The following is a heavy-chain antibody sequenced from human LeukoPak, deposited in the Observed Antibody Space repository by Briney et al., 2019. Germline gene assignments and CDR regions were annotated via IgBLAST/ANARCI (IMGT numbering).Heavy chain of an antibody. Sequence: ASVKVSCKASGYTFTGYYMHWVRQAPGQGLEWMGWINPNSGGTNSAQKFQGRVTMTRDTSISTVYMDLRSLRADDTAVYYCAGGRTYSSSTLEDYWGQGTLVTVSS. D-gene: IGHD6-13*01. V-gene: IGHV1-2*02. J-gene: IGHJ4*02. CDR3: AGGRTYSSSTLEDY. CDR1: GYTFTGYY. CDR2: INPNSGGT.